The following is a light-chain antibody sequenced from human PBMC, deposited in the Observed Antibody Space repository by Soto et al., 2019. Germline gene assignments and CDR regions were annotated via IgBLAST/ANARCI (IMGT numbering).Light chain of an antibody. J-gene: IGKJ1*01. Sequence: DIQMTQSPSTLSASVGDRVTITCRASQSVNTWLAWFQQKPGKVPKLLIFDASTLQTGVPSRVGGGGSGTEFTLTISGLQPDDFATDYCQQYNSDSPWTFGPGTKVEI. V-gene: IGKV1-5*01. CDR3: QQYNSDSPWT. CDR1: QSVNTW. CDR2: DAS.